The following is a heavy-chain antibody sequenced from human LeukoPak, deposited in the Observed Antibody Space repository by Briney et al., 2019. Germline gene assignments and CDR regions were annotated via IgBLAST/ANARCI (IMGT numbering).Heavy chain of an antibody. CDR1: GFTFTSSA. J-gene: IGHJ4*02. V-gene: IGHV1-58*01. CDR2: IVVGSGNT. Sequence: SVKVSCKASGFTFTSSAVQWVRQARGQRLEWIGWIVVGSGNTNYAQKFQGRVTITADESTSTAYMELSSLRSEDTAVYYCAREGKQQLGYFDYWGQGTLVTVSS. CDR3: AREGKQQLGYFDY. D-gene: IGHD6-13*01.